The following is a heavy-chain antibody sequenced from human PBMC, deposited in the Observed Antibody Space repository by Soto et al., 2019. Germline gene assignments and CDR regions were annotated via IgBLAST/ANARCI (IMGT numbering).Heavy chain of an antibody. V-gene: IGHV3-11*01. D-gene: IGHD3-10*01. CDR1: GFSFSDYY. Sequence: QVQLVESGGGLVKPGGSLRLACAASGFSFSDYYMRWIRQAPGKGLEWVSYISSSGSSTDHADAEKGRFTISRDNAKNTLYLQMNSLRAEDTAVYYCASRIRGVGGYFDYWGQGTLVTVSS. CDR3: ASRIRGVGGYFDY. J-gene: IGHJ4*02. CDR2: ISSSGSST.